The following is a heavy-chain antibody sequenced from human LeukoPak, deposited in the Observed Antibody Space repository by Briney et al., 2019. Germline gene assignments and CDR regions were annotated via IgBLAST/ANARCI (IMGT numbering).Heavy chain of an antibody. Sequence: PGRSLRLSCAASGFTFSSYAMHWVRQAPGKGLEWVAVISYDGSNKYYADSVKGRFTISRDNSKNTLYLQMNSLRAEDTAVYYCARDPGIGWYFDLWGRGTLVTVSS. CDR1: GFTFSSYA. J-gene: IGHJ2*01. V-gene: IGHV3-30-3*01. CDR2: ISYDGSNK. D-gene: IGHD1-14*01. CDR3: ARDPGIGWYFDL.